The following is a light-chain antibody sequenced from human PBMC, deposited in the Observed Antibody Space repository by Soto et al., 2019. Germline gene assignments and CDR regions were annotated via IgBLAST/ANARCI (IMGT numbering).Light chain of an antibody. V-gene: IGLV2-11*01. J-gene: IGLJ1*01. CDR3: CSSGGSYTPYV. CDR2: DVS. CDR1: SSDVGGYNY. Sequence: QSALTQPRSVSGSPGQSVTISCTGTSSDVGGYNYVSWYQHHSGKAPKLMIYDVSKRPSGVPDRFSGSKSGNTASLTISGLQAEDEADYYCCSSGGSYTPYVFGSGTKVTVL.